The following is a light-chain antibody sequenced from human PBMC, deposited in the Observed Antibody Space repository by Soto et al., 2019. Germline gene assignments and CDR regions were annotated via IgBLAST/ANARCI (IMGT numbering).Light chain of an antibody. CDR3: RSYTNLDSVL. CDR2: EVT. CDR1: SSDVGKYDA. V-gene: IGLV2-23*02. J-gene: IGLJ2*01. Sequence: QSALAQPASVSGSPGQSSTISCSGTSSDVGKYDAVSWYQQHPGKAPKFIIYEVTKRPSGISDRFSGSKSGNTASLTISGLQAEDEAHYYCRSYTNLDSVLFGGGTEVTVL.